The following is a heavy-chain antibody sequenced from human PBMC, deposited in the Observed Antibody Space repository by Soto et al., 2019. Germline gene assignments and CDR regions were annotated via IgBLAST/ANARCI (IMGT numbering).Heavy chain of an antibody. Sequence: EVQLVESGGGWVQPGGSLRLSCGASGFTFRTYWLSWVRQVPGKGLEWVANINQDGSEKNYVDSVKGRFTISRDNAKNSLHLQMSSLRAEDTALYSCARDGSPNWYSYDYHGMDVWGQGTTVTVSS. D-gene: IGHD5-18*01. CDR1: GFTFRTYW. CDR2: INQDGSEK. V-gene: IGHV3-7*05. J-gene: IGHJ6*02. CDR3: ARDGSPNWYSYDYHGMDV.